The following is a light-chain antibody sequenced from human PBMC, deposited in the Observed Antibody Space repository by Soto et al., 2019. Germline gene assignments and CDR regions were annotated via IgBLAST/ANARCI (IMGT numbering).Light chain of an antibody. CDR2: DAS. Sequence: EIVLTQSPATLSLSPRERATLSCGASQSVSSSYLAWYQQKPGLAPRLLIYDASSRATGIPDRFSGSGSGTDFTLSISRLEPEDFAVYYCPQYGSSPYTFGQGTKLEIK. J-gene: IGKJ2*01. V-gene: IGKV3D-20*01. CDR3: PQYGSSPYT. CDR1: QSVSSSY.